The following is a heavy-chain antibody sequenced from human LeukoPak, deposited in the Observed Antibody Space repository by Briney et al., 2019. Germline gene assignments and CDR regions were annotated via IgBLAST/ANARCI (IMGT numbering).Heavy chain of an antibody. CDR2: INSDGSST. Sequence: PGGSLRLSCAASGFTFSIYWMHWVRQAPGKGLVWVSRINSDGSSTTSADSVKGRFTISRDNAKNTLYLQMNSLRAEDTAVYYCAKGGATVIDYWGQGTLVTVS. J-gene: IGHJ4*02. V-gene: IGHV3-74*01. CDR1: GFTFSIYW. D-gene: IGHD4-17*01. CDR3: AKGGATVIDY.